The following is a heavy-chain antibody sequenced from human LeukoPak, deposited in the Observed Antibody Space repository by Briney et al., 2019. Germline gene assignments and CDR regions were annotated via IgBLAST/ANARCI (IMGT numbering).Heavy chain of an antibody. D-gene: IGHD6-6*01. CDR1: GGSVSSGSYY. CDR3: ARGTYSSSSRWFDP. J-gene: IGHJ5*02. V-gene: IGHV4-61*01. Sequence: SETLSLTCTVSGGSVSSGSYYWSWIRQPPGKGLEWIGYIYYSGSTNYNPSLKSRVTISVDTSKNQFSLKPSSVTAADTAVYHCARGTYSSSSRWFDPWGQGTLVTVSS. CDR2: IYYSGST.